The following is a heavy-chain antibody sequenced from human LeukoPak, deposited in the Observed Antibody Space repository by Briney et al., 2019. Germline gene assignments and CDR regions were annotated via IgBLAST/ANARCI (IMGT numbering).Heavy chain of an antibody. CDR1: GGSFSGYY. CDR2: INHSGST. Sequence: SETLSLTCAVSGGSFSGYYWSWIRQPPGKGLEWIGEINHSGSTNYNPSLKSRVTISVETSKNQFSLKLSSVTAADTAVYYWARGLVPSALGPTQYSSSLGYFDYWGQGTLVTVSS. D-gene: IGHD6-13*01. CDR3: ARGLVPSALGPTQYSSSLGYFDY. V-gene: IGHV4-34*01. J-gene: IGHJ4*02.